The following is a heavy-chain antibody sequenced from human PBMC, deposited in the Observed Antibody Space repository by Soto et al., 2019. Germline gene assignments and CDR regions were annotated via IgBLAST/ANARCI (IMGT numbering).Heavy chain of an antibody. J-gene: IGHJ4*02. V-gene: IGHV3-30*03. CDR2: ISDDGSTK. CDR1: GFSSSSFG. CDR3: AIGNFVIFPLCDH. Sequence: QVQLVESGGGVVQPGKSLRLSCVASGFSSSSFGMHWVRQAPGKGLEWVAVISDDGSTKHYVDSVRGRFTISRDYSRNTLYLQLNTLTAEDTAVYYCAIGNFVIFPLCDHWGQGTLVTVSS.